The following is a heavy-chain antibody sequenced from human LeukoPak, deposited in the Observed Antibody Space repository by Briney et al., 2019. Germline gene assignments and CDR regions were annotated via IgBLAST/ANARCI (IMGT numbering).Heavy chain of an antibody. V-gene: IGHV1-18*01. J-gene: IGHJ5*02. CDR1: GYTFTSYG. D-gene: IGHD6-13*01. CDR2: ISAYNGNT. CDR3: ARFLAAAGTSGWFDP. Sequence: ASVKVSCKASGYTFTSYGISWVRQAPGQGLEWMGWISAYNGNTNYAQKLQGRVTMTTDTSTSTAYMERKSLRSEGTAVCYCARFLAAAGTSGWFDPWGQGTLVTVSS.